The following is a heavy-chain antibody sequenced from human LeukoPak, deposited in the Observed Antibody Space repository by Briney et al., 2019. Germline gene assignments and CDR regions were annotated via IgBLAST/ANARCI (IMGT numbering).Heavy chain of an antibody. J-gene: IGHJ3*02. CDR2: ISSSSSYI. CDR3: ARDRSSWYAFDI. V-gene: IGHV3-21*01. D-gene: IGHD6-13*01. CDR1: GFTFSSYS. Sequence: GGSLRLSCAASGFTFSSYSMNWVRQAPGKGLEWVSSISSSSSYIYYADSVKGRFTISRDNAKNSLYLQMNSLRAEDTAVYYCARDRSSWYAFDIWGQGTMVTVSS.